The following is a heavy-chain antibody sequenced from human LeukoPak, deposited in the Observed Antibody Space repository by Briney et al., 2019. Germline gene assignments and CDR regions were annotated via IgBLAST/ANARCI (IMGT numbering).Heavy chain of an antibody. CDR1: GGTFSSYA. CDR3: ARVGIVATGFDY. CDR2: IIPILGIA. J-gene: IGHJ4*02. Sequence: GASVKVSCKASGGTFSSYAISWVRQAPGQGLEWMGRIIPILGIANYAQKFQGRVTITADKSTSTAYMELSSLRSEDTAVYYCARVGIVATGFDYWGQGTLVTVSS. D-gene: IGHD5-12*01. V-gene: IGHV1-69*04.